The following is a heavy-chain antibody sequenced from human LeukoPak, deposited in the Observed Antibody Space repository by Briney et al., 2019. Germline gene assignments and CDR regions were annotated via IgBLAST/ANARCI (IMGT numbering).Heavy chain of an antibody. V-gene: IGHV3-23*01. CDR2: ISGSGGST. CDR3: AKAEYYDILTGYYDFDY. D-gene: IGHD3-9*01. J-gene: IGHJ4*02. Sequence: GGSLRLSCAASGFTFSSYAMSWVRQAPGKGLEGVSAISGSGGSTYYAESVKGRFTISRDNSKNTLYLQMNSLRAEDTAVYYCAKAEYYDILTGYYDFDYWGQGTLVTVSS. CDR1: GFTFSSYA.